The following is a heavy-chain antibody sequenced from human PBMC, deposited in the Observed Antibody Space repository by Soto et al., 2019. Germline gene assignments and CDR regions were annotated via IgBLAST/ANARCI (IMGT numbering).Heavy chain of an antibody. CDR3: AREGRLARPEYYYYGMDV. CDR2: ISAYNGNT. CDR1: GYTFTSYG. Sequence: QVQLVQSGAEVKKPGASVKVSCKASGYTFTSYGISWVRQAPGQGLEWMGWISAYNGNTNYAQKLQGRVTMTTDTSTSTAYMERRSLRSDDTAVYYCAREGRLARPEYYYYGMDVWGQGTTVTVSS. V-gene: IGHV1-18*01. J-gene: IGHJ6*02. D-gene: IGHD6-6*01.